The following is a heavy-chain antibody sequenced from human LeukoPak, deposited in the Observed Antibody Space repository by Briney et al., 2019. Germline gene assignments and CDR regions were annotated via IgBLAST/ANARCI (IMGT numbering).Heavy chain of an antibody. CDR3: ARERYYYGGKTWFDP. J-gene: IGHJ5*02. D-gene: IGHD4-23*01. CDR2: INYTGST. CDR1: GGYIITSDHY. Sequence: PSETLSLTCTASGGYIITSDHYWGWIRQPPGKGLEWYGSINYTGSTSTNPFFKSRVTVTVDTSKNQFSLNLTSVTAADTAVYYCARERYYYGGKTWFDPWGQGTLVTVSS. V-gene: IGHV4-39*07.